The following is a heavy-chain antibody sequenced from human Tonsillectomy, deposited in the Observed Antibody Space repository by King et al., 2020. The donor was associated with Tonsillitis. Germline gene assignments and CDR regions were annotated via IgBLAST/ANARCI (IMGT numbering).Heavy chain of an antibody. CDR3: ARGGRWVLMVYAIPYYFDY. D-gene: IGHD2-8*01. J-gene: IGHJ4*02. CDR2: ISYDGSNK. V-gene: IGHV3-30*04. Sequence: VQLVESGGGVVQPGRSLRLSCAASGFTFSSYAMHWVRQAPGKGLEWVAVISYDGSNKYYADSGKGRFTISRDNSKNTLYLQMNSLRAEDTAVYYCARGGRWVLMVYAIPYYFDYWGQGTLVTVSS. CDR1: GFTFSSYA.